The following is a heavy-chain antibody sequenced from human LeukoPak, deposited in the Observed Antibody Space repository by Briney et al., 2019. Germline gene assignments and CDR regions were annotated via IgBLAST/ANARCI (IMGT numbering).Heavy chain of an antibody. Sequence: PGGSLRLSCAVSEFTFSSRAMSWVRQAPGKGPEWVSAISGRGGSTYYADSVKGRFTISRDNSKNTLYLQMNSLRPEDTAIYYCAKDSLDYWGQGTLVTVAS. CDR3: AKDSLDY. V-gene: IGHV3-23*01. J-gene: IGHJ4*02. CDR1: EFTFSSRA. CDR2: ISGRGGST.